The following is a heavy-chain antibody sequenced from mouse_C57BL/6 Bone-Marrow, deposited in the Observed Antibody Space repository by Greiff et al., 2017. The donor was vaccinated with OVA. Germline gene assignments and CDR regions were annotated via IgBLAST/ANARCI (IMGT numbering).Heavy chain of an antibody. CDR3: ARRVYGSSYYFDY. Sequence: VQLQQSGAELAKPGASVKLSCKASGYTFTSYWMHWVKQRPGQGLEWIGYINPSSGYTKYNQKFKDKATLTADKSSSTAYMQLSSLTYEDSAVYYGARRVYGSSYYFDYWGQGTTLTVAS. CDR2: INPSSGYT. V-gene: IGHV1-7*01. D-gene: IGHD1-1*01. J-gene: IGHJ2*01. CDR1: GYTFTSYW.